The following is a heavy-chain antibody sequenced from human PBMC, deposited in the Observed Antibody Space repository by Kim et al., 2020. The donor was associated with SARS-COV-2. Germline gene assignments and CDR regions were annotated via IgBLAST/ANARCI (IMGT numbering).Heavy chain of an antibody. Sequence: YYTPALKSRVTISVDTSKNQFSLKLSSVTAADTAVYYCARLLRRWNWFDPWGQGTLVTVSS. CDR3: ARLLRRWNWFDP. J-gene: IGHJ5*02. V-gene: IGHV4-39*01. D-gene: IGHD2-15*01.